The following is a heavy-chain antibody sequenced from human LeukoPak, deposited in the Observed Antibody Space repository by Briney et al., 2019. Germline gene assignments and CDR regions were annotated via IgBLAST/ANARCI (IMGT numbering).Heavy chain of an antibody. CDR3: ARVLVSSGYWLDFDY. D-gene: IGHD3-22*01. CDR2: IYSGGST. Sequence: GGSLRLSCAASGFTVSSNYMSWVRQAPGKGLEWVAVIYSGGSTYYADSVKGRFTISRDNSKNTLYLQMNSLRAEDTAVYYCARVLVSSGYWLDFDYWGQGTLLTVSS. CDR1: GFTVSSNY. V-gene: IGHV3-66*01. J-gene: IGHJ4*02.